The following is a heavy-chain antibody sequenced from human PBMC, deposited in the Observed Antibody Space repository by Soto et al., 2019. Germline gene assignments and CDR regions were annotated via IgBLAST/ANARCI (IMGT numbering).Heavy chain of an antibody. CDR2: ISGTGGT. J-gene: IGHJ4*02. CDR3: AKDRRGAYCSGGICYSPDY. CDR1: GFTFSSHV. D-gene: IGHD2-15*01. V-gene: IGHV3-23*01. Sequence: EVQLWESGGGLVQPGGSLRLSCAVSGFTFSSHVMSCVRQAPGKGLEWVSAISGTGGTYYADSVKGRFTISRDNSKNALYLQMNNLRDEDTAVYYCAKDRRGAYCSGGICYSPDYWSQGTLVIVSS.